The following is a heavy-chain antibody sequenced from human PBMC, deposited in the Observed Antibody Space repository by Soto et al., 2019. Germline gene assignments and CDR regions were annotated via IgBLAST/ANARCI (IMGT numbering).Heavy chain of an antibody. D-gene: IGHD3-22*01. CDR3: ARDPEPVFNYDSSGYYFRSFGY. J-gene: IGHJ4*02. CDR2: IYSGGST. V-gene: IGHV3-66*01. Sequence: GGSLRLSCVASGFTVSSNYMSWVRQAPGKGLEWVSVIYSGGSTYYADSVKGRFTISRDNSKNTLNLQMNSLRAEDTAVYYCARDPEPVFNYDSSGYYFRSFGYWGQGTLVTVSS. CDR1: GFTVSSNY.